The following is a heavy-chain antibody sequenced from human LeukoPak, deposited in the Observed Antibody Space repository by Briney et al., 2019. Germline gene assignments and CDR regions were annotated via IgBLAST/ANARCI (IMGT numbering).Heavy chain of an antibody. Sequence: PGGSLRLSCAASRFTFSSYAMSWVRQAPGKGLEWVSAISGSGGSTYYADSVKGRFTISRDNAKNSLYLQMNSLRAEDTAVYYCARVVVKDYYYYMDVWGKGTTVTISS. D-gene: IGHD2-21*01. CDR2: ISGSGGST. CDR3: ARVVVKDYYYYMDV. J-gene: IGHJ6*03. CDR1: RFTFSSYA. V-gene: IGHV3-23*01.